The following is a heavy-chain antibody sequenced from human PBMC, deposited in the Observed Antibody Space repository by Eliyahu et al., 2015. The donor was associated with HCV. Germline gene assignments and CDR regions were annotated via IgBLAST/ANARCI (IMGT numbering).Heavy chain of an antibody. V-gene: IGHV1-46*02. CDR3: VREAILGTTAYDS. CDR1: RDTFYEYY. J-gene: IGHJ4*02. Sequence: QAQLVQSGAEVKKPGASIKISCXTSRDTFYEYYIHWVRQAPGQGFEWMGLINPNGGTTHYADKFQGRLTMTRDVSATDVSMDLNNLRSDDAAMYFCVREAILGTTAYDSWGQGTLVTVSS. CDR2: INPNGGTT. D-gene: IGHD1-1*01.